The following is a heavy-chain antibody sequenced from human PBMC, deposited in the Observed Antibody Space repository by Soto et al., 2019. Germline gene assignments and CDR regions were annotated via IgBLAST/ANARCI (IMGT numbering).Heavy chain of an antibody. CDR3: AKDHLLVEDRSYYYYYGMDV. D-gene: IGHD6-6*01. CDR2: ISGSGGST. Sequence: PGGSLRLSCAASGFTFSSYAVSWVCQAPGKGLEWVSAISGSGGSTYYADSVKGRFTISRDNSKNTLYLQMNSLRAEDTAVYYCAKDHLLVEDRSYYYYYGMDVWGQGTTVTVSS. V-gene: IGHV3-23*01. J-gene: IGHJ6*02. CDR1: GFTFSSYA.